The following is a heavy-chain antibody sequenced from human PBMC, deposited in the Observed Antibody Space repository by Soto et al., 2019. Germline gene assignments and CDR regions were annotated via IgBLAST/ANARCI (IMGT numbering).Heavy chain of an antibody. V-gene: IGHV3-30-3*01. J-gene: IGHJ4*02. CDR2: ISYDGSNK. D-gene: IGHD6-13*01. Sequence: GGSLRLSCTASGVTFSSYAMPWVRQAPGKGLEWVAVISYDGSNKYYADSVKGRFTISRDNSKNTLYLQMNSLRAEDTAVYYCARGHVGQLGTFDYWGQGTLVTVSS. CDR1: GVTFSSYA. CDR3: ARGHVGQLGTFDY.